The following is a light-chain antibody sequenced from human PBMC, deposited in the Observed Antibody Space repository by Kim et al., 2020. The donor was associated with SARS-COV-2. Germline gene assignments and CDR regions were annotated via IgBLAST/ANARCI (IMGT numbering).Light chain of an antibody. Sequence: EIVLTQSPATLSLSPGERATLSCRASETVRYLAWYQQKPGQAPRLLISDASNSATGIPDRFSGSGSGTDFTLTISSLEPEDFAVYYCQERSKWTFGQGTKVDIK. CDR3: QERSKWT. J-gene: IGKJ1*01. V-gene: IGKV3-11*01. CDR1: ETVRY. CDR2: DAS.